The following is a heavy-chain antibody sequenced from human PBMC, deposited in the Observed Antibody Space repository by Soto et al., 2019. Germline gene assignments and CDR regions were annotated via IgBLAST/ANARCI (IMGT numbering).Heavy chain of an antibody. CDR1: GYIFSSYG. V-gene: IGHV1-18*01. CDR2: ISAYNGKT. Sequence: QVQLVQSGAEVKKPGASVKVSCKASGYIFSSYGISWVRQAPGQGREGMGGISAYNGKTNYAQRLPGRVTMTKDPSTSTAYMELRSLRSEDTAVYYCARSAITTSGVVIIGYFPHWGQGTLVTVSS. J-gene: IGHJ1*01. CDR3: ARSAITTSGVVIIGYFPH. D-gene: IGHD3-3*01.